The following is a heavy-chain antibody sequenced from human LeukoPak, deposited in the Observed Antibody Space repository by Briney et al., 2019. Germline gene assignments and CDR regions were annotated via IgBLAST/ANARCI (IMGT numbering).Heavy chain of an antibody. CDR1: GGSISSHY. D-gene: IGHD2-15*01. CDR3: ARLLGYCSGGSCYPRWFAP. CDR2: ISYSGST. V-gene: IGHV4-59*08. Sequence: SETLSLTCTVSGGSISSHYWNWIRQPPGKGLDWIGYISYSGSTNYNPSLKSRVTMSLDTPKNHFSLKLTSVTAADTAVYYCARLLGYCSGGSCYPRWFAPWGQGTLVTVSS. J-gene: IGHJ5*02.